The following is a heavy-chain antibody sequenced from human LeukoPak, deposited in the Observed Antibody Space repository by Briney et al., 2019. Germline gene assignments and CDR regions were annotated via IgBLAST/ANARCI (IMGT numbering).Heavy chain of an antibody. CDR2: IYTSGST. V-gene: IGHV4-4*07. CDR3: ARDSSTSSWYRYYYGMDV. CDR1: GGSISSYY. Sequence: KPSETLSLTCTVSGGSISSYYWSWIRQPAGKGLEWIGRIYTSGSTNYNPSLKSRVTMSVDTSKNQFSLKLSSVTAADTAVYYCARDSSTSSWYRYYYGMDVWGQGTTVTVSS. J-gene: IGHJ6*02. D-gene: IGHD6-13*01.